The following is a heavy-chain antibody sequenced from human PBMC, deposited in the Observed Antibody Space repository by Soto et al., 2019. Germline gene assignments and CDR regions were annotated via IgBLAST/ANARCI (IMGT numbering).Heavy chain of an antibody. Sequence: ESGGGLVQPGGSLRLSCAASGLTVSTNPMSWVRQAPGKGLEWVSVIYTGGGTHYADSVKGRFTICRDNSKNTVNLQMNSLRPEGTAVYYCARDGSGHWGQGTLVTVSS. V-gene: IGHV3-66*01. CDR3: ARDGSGH. J-gene: IGHJ4*02. CDR1: GLTVSTNP. CDR2: IYTGGGT.